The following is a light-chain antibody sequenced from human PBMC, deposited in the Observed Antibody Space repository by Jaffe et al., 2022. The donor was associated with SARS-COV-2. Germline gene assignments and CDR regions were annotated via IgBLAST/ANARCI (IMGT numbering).Light chain of an antibody. J-gene: IGKJ3*01. CDR3: QQSYSTPFT. CDR1: QSISSY. CDR2: AAS. Sequence: DIQMTQSPSSLSASVGDRVTITCRASQSISSYLNWYQQKPGKAPNLLIYAASSLQSGVPSRFSGSASGTDFTLTINSLQLEDFATYYCQQSYSTPFTFGPGTRVDIE. V-gene: IGKV1-39*01.